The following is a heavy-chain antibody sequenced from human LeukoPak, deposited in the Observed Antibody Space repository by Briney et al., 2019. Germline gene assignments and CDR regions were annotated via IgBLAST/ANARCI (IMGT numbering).Heavy chain of an antibody. Sequence: SETLSLTCAVYGGSFSGYCCSWIRQPPGKGLELIGEINHSGSTNYNPSLKSRVTISVDTSKNQFSLKLSSVTAADTAVYYCARDSLDGDNRYFDYWGQGTLVTVSS. CDR1: GGSFSGYC. J-gene: IGHJ4*02. CDR2: INHSGST. V-gene: IGHV4-34*01. D-gene: IGHD4-23*01. CDR3: ARDSLDGDNRYFDY.